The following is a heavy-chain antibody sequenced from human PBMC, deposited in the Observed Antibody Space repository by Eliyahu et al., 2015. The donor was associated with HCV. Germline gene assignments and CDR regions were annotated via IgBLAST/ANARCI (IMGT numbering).Heavy chain of an antibody. V-gene: IGHV3-9*01. CDR2: ISWNSAIV. Sequence: EVQLVEXGGGLVQPGRSLRLSCAASGFXFDEYGMHWVRQAPGKGLEWVSGISWNSAIVGYADSVKGRVTISRDNAKNSLYLQMNNLGAEDTAVYYCAKDRSLWFGMDVWGRGTTVTVSS. J-gene: IGHJ6*02. CDR1: GFXFDEYG. D-gene: IGHD3-9*01. CDR3: AKDRSLWFGMDV.